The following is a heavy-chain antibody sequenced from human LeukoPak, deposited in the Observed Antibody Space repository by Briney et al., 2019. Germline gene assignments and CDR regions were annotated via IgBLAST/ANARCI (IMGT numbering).Heavy chain of an antibody. CDR3: ARDPDFWSGYYTIGCFDY. V-gene: IGHV3-7*01. Sequence: GGSLRLSCAASGFTFSSYWMSWVRQAPGKGLEWVANIKQDGSEKYYVDSVKGRFTISRDNAKNSLYLQMNSLRAEDTAVYYCARDPDFWSGYYTIGCFDYWGQGTLVTVSS. D-gene: IGHD3-3*01. CDR2: IKQDGSEK. CDR1: GFTFSSYW. J-gene: IGHJ4*02.